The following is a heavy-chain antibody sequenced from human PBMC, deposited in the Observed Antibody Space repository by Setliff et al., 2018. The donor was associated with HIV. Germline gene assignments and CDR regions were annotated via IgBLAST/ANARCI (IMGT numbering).Heavy chain of an antibody. CDR3: ASGPGYGWGSYRLDY. CDR1: GDSISSSSYY. D-gene: IGHD3-10*01. Sequence: SETLSLTCTVSGDSISSSSYYWGWIRQPPGKGLEWIGSISYSGSTYYNPSLKSRVTISLDTSKNQFSLSLSSVTASDTAVYYCASGPGYGWGSYRLDYWGQGTLVTVSS. CDR2: ISYSGST. V-gene: IGHV4-39*07. J-gene: IGHJ4*02.